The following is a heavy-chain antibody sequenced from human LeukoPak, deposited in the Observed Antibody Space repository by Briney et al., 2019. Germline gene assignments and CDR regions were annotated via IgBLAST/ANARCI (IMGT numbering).Heavy chain of an antibody. CDR3: ARSKYGGPDY. CDR2: IYYSGRT. CDR1: GGSISSYY. J-gene: IGHJ4*02. V-gene: IGHV4-59*01. D-gene: IGHD3-10*02. Sequence: SETLSLTCTVSGGSISSYYWSWIRQPPGKGLEWIGYIYYSGRTNYNPSLKSRVTISVNTSKNQFSLKLSSVTAADTAVYYCARSKYGGPDYWGQGTLVTVSS.